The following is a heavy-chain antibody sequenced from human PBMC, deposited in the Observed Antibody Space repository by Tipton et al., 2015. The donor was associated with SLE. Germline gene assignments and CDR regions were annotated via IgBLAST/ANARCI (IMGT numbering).Heavy chain of an antibody. CDR3: ARDGRGDYYYYYMDV. J-gene: IGHJ6*03. D-gene: IGHD3-10*01. CDR2: ISNNGERI. CDR1: GFTFSSNA. Sequence: SLGLSCTASGFTFSSNAMHWVRQAPGKGLEYVSSISNNGERIFYANSVKGRFSISRDNSKNTLYLQMGSLRTEDMAVYYCARDGRGDYYYYYMDVWGKGTTVTVSS. V-gene: IGHV3-64*01.